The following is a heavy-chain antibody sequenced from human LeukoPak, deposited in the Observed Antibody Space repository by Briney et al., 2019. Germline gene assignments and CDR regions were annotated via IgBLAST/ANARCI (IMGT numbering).Heavy chain of an antibody. Sequence: ASVKVSCKASGYTFTSYYMHWVRQAPGQGLEWMGRINPNSGGTNYAQKFQGGVTMTRDTSISTAYMELSRLRSDDTAVYYCARVPRITMVRGVSFDYWGQGTLVTVSS. CDR2: INPNSGGT. J-gene: IGHJ4*02. D-gene: IGHD3-10*01. V-gene: IGHV1-2*06. CDR1: GYTFTSYY. CDR3: ARVPRITMVRGVSFDY.